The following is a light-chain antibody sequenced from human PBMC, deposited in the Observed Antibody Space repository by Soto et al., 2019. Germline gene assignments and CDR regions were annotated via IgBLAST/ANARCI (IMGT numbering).Light chain of an antibody. CDR1: QSVSSAN. CDR2: GAS. CDR3: QQYKNWPRT. Sequence: ELVLTQSPGTLSLSPGERATLXXRASQSVSSANFAWYQQKPGQAPRXXIYGASTRATGVPARSSGSGSGTEFTLTISSLQSEDFAVYYCQQYKNWPRTFGQGTKVDIK. V-gene: IGKV3D-15*01. J-gene: IGKJ1*01.